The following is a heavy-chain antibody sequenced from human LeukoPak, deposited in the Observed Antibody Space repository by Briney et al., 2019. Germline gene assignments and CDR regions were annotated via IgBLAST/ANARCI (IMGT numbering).Heavy chain of an antibody. CDR1: GFTFSSYA. D-gene: IGHD4-17*01. CDR3: AKDYDGVPFDY. V-gene: IGHV3-23*01. CDR2: ISGSGGST. J-gene: IGHJ4*02. Sequence: GGSLRLSCAASGFTFSSYAMSWVRQAPGKGLEGVSAISGSGGSTYYADSVRGRFTISRDNSKNTLYLQMNSLRAEDTAVYYCAKDYDGVPFDYWGQGTLVTVSS.